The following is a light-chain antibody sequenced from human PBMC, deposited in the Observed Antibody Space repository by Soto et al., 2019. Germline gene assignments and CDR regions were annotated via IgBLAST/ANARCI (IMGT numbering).Light chain of an antibody. J-gene: IGLJ2*01. CDR1: SSDIGGLYNY. CDR2: DVN. Sequence: QSALTQPASVSGSPGQSITISCTGTSSDIGGLYNYVSWYQQHPGKAPKLLIYDVNDRPSGVSDRFSGSKSGNTASLTISGLQAEDGADYFCSAFSSGATHVVFGGGTKVTVL. CDR3: SAFSSGATHVV. V-gene: IGLV2-14*03.